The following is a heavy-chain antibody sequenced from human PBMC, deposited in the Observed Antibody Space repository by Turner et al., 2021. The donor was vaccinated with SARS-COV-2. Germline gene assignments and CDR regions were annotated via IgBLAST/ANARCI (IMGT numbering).Heavy chain of an antibody. J-gene: IGHJ4*02. D-gene: IGHD3-22*01. Sequence: EVQLVETGGGLIQPGGSLRLSCAATGLPFSRNYMTWDRQAPGKGLEWVSIIYSGRSTYYADSVTGRFTISRDNSKNTLYLQMTSLRAEDTAVYYCASGVYDTIRWGQGTLVTVSS. CDR3: ASGVYDTIR. CDR1: GLPFSRNY. V-gene: IGHV3-53*02. CDR2: IYSGRST.